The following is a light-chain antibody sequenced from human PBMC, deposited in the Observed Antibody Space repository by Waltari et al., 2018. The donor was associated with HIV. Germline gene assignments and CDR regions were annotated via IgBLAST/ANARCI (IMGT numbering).Light chain of an antibody. V-gene: IGKV3-15*01. CDR1: QSVSSN. CDR3: QHYNDWPPWT. CDR2: GTF. J-gene: IGKJ1*01. Sequence: EIVMTQSPATLSVSPGERATLSCRASQSVSSNLAWYQQKPGQAPRLLIYGTFTRATGIPARFSGSGSGTEFTLTITSLQSEDFAVYFCQHYNDWPPWTFGPGTKVEIK.